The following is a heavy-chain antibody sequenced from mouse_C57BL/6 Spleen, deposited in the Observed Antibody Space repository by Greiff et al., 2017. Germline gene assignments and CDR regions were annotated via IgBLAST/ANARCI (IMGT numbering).Heavy chain of an antibody. CDR1: GYTFTDYY. D-gene: IGHD6-5*01. CDR2: INPNNGGT. Sequence: EVQLQQSGPELVKPGASVKISCKASGYTFTDYYMNWVKQSHGKSLEWIGDINPNNGGTSYNQKFKGKATLTVDKSSSTAYMELRSLTSEDSAVYYCARINPYDYYAMDYWGQGTSVTVSS. CDR3: ARINPYDYYAMDY. V-gene: IGHV1-26*01. J-gene: IGHJ4*01.